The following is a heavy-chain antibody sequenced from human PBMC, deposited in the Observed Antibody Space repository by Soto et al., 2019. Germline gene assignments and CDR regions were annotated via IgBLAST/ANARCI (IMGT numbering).Heavy chain of an antibody. CDR2: MSGDGRT. V-gene: IGHV3-23*01. D-gene: IGHD3-22*01. CDR3: VKWHTSNFDSLPFTGFDF. J-gene: IGHJ4*02. Sequence: SLRLSCVGSGFTFSDSVMAWVRQAPGKGLEWLSVMSGDGRTRYELSVTGRFTISRDNSKNTLYLQMRSLRAEDAAAYYCVKWHTSNFDSLPFTGFDFWGQGTQVTVSS. CDR1: GFTFSDSV.